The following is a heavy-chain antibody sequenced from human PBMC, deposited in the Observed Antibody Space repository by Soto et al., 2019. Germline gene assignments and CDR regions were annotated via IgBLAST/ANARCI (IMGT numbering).Heavy chain of an antibody. J-gene: IGHJ6*02. Sequence: SVNVSCKSSGGIFSRSTISCVRQARGRGLEWMEGIIPIYGTPTYAQKYHGRVTITADESTSTGYMELSSLRSEDTAVYYCERGPYSGSYYDYYFSMDVWGHGTTVTVSS. D-gene: IGHD1-26*01. CDR3: ERGPYSGSYYDYYFSMDV. CDR2: IIPIYGTP. CDR1: GGIFSRST. V-gene: IGHV1-69*13.